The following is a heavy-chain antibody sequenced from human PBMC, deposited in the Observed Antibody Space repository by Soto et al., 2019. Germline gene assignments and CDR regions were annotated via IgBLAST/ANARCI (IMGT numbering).Heavy chain of an antibody. V-gene: IGHV4-39*01. CDR1: GGSISSSSYY. J-gene: IGHJ4*02. CDR2: IYYSGST. Sequence: SETLSLTCTVSGGSISSSSYYWGWIRQPPGKGLEWIGSIYYSGSTYYNPSLKSRVTISVDTSKNQFSLKLSSVTAADTAVYYCERHEGSIAVAGTFDYWGQGTLVNVSS. D-gene: IGHD6-19*01. CDR3: ERHEGSIAVAGTFDY.